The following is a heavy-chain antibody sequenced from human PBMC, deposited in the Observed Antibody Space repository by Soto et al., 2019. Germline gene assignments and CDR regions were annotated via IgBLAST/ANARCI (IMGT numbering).Heavy chain of an antibody. D-gene: IGHD3-16*02. CDR2: IYATGDT. Sequence: PSETLSLTCSVSGDSMTDYYWTWIRHPAGKGLEWIGHIYATGDTYYNRSLTGRLAMSVDTSKNQFSLRLSSVTAADTAVYFCARDRSHYVWAISRTYGMDVWGQGTSVTVSS. CDR3: ARDRSHYVWAISRTYGMDV. CDR1: GDSMTDYY. J-gene: IGHJ6*02. V-gene: IGHV4-4*07.